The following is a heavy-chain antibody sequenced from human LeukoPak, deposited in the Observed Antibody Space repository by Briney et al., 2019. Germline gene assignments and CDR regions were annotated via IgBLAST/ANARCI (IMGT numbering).Heavy chain of an antibody. V-gene: IGHV3-48*01. J-gene: IGHJ6*03. CDR2: ISNGSGNR. D-gene: IGHD1-26*01. CDR1: EFIFSSYS. Sequence: PGGSLRLSCVASEFIFSSYSMIWVRQAPGKGLEWISYISNGSGNRYYADSVKGRFTISRDNAKSLLYLQMNNLRADDTAVYYCARAAKWEFYHYYMDVWGKGTTVAVSS. CDR3: ARAAKWEFYHYYMDV.